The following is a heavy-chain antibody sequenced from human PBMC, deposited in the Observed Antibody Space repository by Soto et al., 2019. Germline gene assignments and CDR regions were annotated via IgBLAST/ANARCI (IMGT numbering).Heavy chain of an antibody. V-gene: IGHV5-51*01. J-gene: IGHJ3*02. CDR3: ARTIASGWRDAFDI. D-gene: IGHD6-19*01. CDR1: GYSFTNYW. Sequence: GESLKISCEGSGYSFTNYWIGWVCQMPGKGLEWMGIIYPGDSDTRYSPSFQGQVTISADKSIATAYLQWSSLKASDTAIYYCARTIASGWRDAFDIWGLGTMVTVSS. CDR2: IYPGDSDT.